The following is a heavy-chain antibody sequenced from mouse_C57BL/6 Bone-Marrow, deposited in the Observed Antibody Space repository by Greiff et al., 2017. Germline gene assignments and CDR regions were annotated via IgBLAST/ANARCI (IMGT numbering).Heavy chain of an antibody. V-gene: IGHV3-8*01. D-gene: IGHD1-1*01. CDR1: GYSITSDY. CDR3: ARYAPLYYGSSQYYFDY. CDR2: ISYSGST. Sequence: EVKLVESGPGLAKPSQTLSLTCSVTGYSITSDYWNWIRTFPGNKLEYMGYISYSGSTYYNPSLKSRISITRDTSKNQYYLQLNSVTTEDTATYYCARYAPLYYGSSQYYFDYWGQGTTLTVSS. J-gene: IGHJ2*01.